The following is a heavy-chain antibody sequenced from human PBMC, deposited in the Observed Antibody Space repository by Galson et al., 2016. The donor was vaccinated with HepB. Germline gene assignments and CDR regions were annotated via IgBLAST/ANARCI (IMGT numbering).Heavy chain of an antibody. Sequence: SVKVSCKASGGTFSSYAISWVRQAPGQGLEWMGGIIPLFGTTRYAQKFQGRVTITADESTSTAYMELSSLRSEDTAMYYCARDLYDPSGYLDASDIWGQGTMVTVSS. D-gene: IGHD3-22*01. CDR1: GGTFSSYA. CDR2: IIPLFGTT. J-gene: IGHJ3*02. CDR3: ARDLYDPSGYLDASDI. V-gene: IGHV1-69*13.